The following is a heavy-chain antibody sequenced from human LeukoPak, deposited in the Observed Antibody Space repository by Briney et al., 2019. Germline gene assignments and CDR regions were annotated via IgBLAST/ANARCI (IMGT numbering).Heavy chain of an antibody. CDR1: GGSISSYY. D-gene: IGHD3-22*01. CDR3: ARGVGEEYYYDSSGLYYFDY. V-gene: IGHV4-4*09. CDR2: IYHSGST. J-gene: IGHJ4*02. Sequence: SETLSLTCTVSGGSISSYYWSWIRQPPGKGLEWIGYIYHSGSTYYNPSLKSRVTISVDTSKNQFSLKLSSVTAADTAVYYCARGVGEEYYYDSSGLYYFDYWGQGTLVTVSS.